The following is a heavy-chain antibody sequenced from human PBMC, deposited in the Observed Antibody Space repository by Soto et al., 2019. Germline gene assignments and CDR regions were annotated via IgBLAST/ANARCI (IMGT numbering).Heavy chain of an antibody. CDR3: AVAVAGPTAIGY. CDR1: GFTFRSYL. CDR2: INSDGSST. J-gene: IGHJ4*02. Sequence: WGSLRLSCAASGFTFRSYLMHWVRQAPGKGLVWVSRINSDGSSTSYADSVKGRFTISRDNAKNTLYLQMNSLRAEDTAVYYCAVAVAGPTAIGYWGQGTLVTVSS. D-gene: IGHD6-19*01. V-gene: IGHV3-74*01.